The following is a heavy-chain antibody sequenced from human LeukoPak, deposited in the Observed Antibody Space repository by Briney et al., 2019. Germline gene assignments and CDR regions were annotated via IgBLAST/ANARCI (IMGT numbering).Heavy chain of an antibody. V-gene: IGHV3-53*01. D-gene: IGHD2-15*01. CDR3: ARVRGTGYSNFAY. Sequence: LPGGSLRLSCAASGFTISSYYMAWVRQAPGKGLEWVSVIYHSGNTDYADSVKGRFTISRDNSKNTVYLQMSSLRAEDTAVYYCARVRGTGYSNFAYRGQGNLVTVSS. CDR2: IYHSGNT. CDR1: GFTISSYY. J-gene: IGHJ4*02.